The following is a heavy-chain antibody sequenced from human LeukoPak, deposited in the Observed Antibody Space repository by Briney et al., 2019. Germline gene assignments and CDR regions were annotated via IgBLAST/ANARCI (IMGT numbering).Heavy chain of an antibody. V-gene: IGHV5-51*01. J-gene: IGHJ4*02. CDR2: IYPGDSDT. D-gene: IGHD3-22*01. CDR1: GYSFTSYW. CDR3: ARRSDSSGYLNYFDY. Sequence: GESLKISCKGSGYSFTSYWIGWVRQMPGKGLEWMGIIYPGDSDTRYTPSFQGQVTISADKSISPAYLQWSSLKASDTAMYYCARRSDSSGYLNYFDYWGQGTLVTVSS.